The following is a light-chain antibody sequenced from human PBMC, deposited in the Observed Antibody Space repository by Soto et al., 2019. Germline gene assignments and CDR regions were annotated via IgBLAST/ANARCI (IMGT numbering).Light chain of an antibody. J-gene: IGKJ4*01. CDR1: QDISSH. V-gene: IGKV1-9*01. Sequence: DIQLTQSPSFLSASVGDRVTITCRASQDISSHLAWYQQKPGKAPKLLIYAASTLQSGVPSGFGGSGSGTEFTITLASLQTEDFATNYCQQVKPYPLTFGGGTKVEIK. CDR2: AAS. CDR3: QQVKPYPLT.